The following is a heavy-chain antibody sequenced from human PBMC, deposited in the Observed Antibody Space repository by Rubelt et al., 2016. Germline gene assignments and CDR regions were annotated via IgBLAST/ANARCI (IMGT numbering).Heavy chain of an antibody. V-gene: IGHV4-39*07. Sequence: QLHLQESGPGLVKPSETLSLTCTVSGGSVSATSYYWGWIRQPPGKGLEWIGSIYYSGSTYYNPSLQRRVTISADTSNDQCSLKLGSVTAADTAVYYCARLQWELSTIDFWGQGTLVTVSS. D-gene: IGHD1-26*01. J-gene: IGHJ4*02. CDR1: GGSVSATSYY. CDR2: IYYSGST. CDR3: ARLQWELSTIDF.